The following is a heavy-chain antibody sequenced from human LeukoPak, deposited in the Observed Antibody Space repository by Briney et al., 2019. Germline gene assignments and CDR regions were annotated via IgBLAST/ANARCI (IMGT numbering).Heavy chain of an antibody. Sequence: SQTLSLTCTVSGGSISSGGYYWSWIRQPPGKGLESIGYIYYSGSTNYNPSLKSRVTISVDTSKNQFSLKLSSVTAADTAVYYCARPHVYYYDSSGFPGHAFDIWGQGTMVTVSS. V-gene: IGHV4-61*08. J-gene: IGHJ3*02. CDR3: ARPHVYYYDSSGFPGHAFDI. D-gene: IGHD3-22*01. CDR1: GGSISSGGYY. CDR2: IYYSGST.